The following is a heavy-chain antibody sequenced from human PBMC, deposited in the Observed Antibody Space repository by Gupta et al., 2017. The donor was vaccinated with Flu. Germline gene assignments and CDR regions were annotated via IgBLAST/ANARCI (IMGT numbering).Heavy chain of an antibody. D-gene: IGHD2-2*01. V-gene: IGHV3-23*01. CDR1: GFTFSSYA. J-gene: IGHJ4*02. CDR2: ISGSGGST. CDR3: AKDSARYCSSTSCSYFDY. Sequence: EVQLLESGGGLVQPGGSLRLSCAASGFTFSSYAMSWFRQAPGKGLEWVSAISGSGGSTYYADSVKGRFTISRDNSRNTLYLQMNSLRAEDTAVYYCAKDSARYCSSTSCSYFDYWGQGTLVTVSS.